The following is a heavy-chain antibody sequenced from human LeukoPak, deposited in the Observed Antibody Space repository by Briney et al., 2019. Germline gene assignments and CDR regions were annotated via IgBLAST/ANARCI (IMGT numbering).Heavy chain of an antibody. D-gene: IGHD6-19*01. CDR3: AKDHSSGWPYCFPY. CDR2: ISWDGGST. V-gene: IGHV3-43D*04. Sequence: GGSLRLSCAASGFTFDDYAMHWVRQAPGKGLEWVSLISWDGGSTYYADSVKGRFTISRDNSKNTLFLQMNSLRAEDTAVYYCAKDHSSGWPYCFPYWGQGTLVTVSS. J-gene: IGHJ4*02. CDR1: GFTFDDYA.